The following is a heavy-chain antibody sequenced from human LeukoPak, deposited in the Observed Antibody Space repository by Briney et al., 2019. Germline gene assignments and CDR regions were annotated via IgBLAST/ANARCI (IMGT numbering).Heavy chain of an antibody. CDR1: GFLLNNYG. V-gene: IGHV3-23*01. CDR3: AKGGCSGYFLDL. D-gene: IGHD3-3*01. CDR2: ISNDGGGT. Sequence: PGGSLRLSCAASGFLLNNYGLVWVRQAPGKGLEWVAAISNDGGGTTYADFVKGRFTISRDNSKNTLFLHMNSLRAEDTALYYCAKGGCSGYFLDLWGQGTLVTVSS. J-gene: IGHJ5*02.